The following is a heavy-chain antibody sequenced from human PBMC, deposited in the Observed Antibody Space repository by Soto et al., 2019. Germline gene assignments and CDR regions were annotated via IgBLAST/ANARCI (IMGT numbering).Heavy chain of an antibody. V-gene: IGHV4-39*01. J-gene: IGHJ6*02. CDR2: IYYSGST. CDR3: ARRHYYYGMDV. CDR1: GGSISSSSYY. Sequence: SETLSLTCTVSGGSISSSSYYWGWIRQPPGKGLEWIGSIYYSGSTYYNPSLKSRVTISVDTSKNQFSLKLSSVTATDTAVYYCARRHYYYGMDVWGQGTTVTVSS.